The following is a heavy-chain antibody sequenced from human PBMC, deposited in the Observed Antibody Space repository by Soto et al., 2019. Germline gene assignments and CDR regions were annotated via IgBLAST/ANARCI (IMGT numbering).Heavy chain of an antibody. D-gene: IGHD3-10*01. Sequence: QLQLQESGPGLVKPWETLSLTCTVSGASVSSSTYYWGWVRQPPGKGLEWIGSVYRTGGTYYSPSLKSRVAISVDPSKKHLSLNLESVTAADTAVYFSFNGRYGSFDYWGQGTLVTVSS. V-gene: IGHV4-39*02. CDR1: GASVSSSTYY. CDR2: VYRTGGT. CDR3: FNGRYGSFDY. J-gene: IGHJ4*02.